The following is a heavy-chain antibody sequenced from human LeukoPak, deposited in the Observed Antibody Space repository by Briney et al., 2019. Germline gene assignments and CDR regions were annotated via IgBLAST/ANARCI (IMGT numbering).Heavy chain of an antibody. V-gene: IGHV3-15*01. D-gene: IGHD4-17*01. J-gene: IGHJ4*02. CDR3: TTYSEYGDYEGYYFDF. Sequence: GGSLRLSCAASGFTFSNAWMSWVRQSPGKGLEWVGRIKSKTDGGITDYAEPVKGRFTISRDDSQNTLNLQMNRLKTEYSAVYYCTTYSEYGDYEGYYFDFWGKGTLVTVSS. CDR1: GFTFSNAW. CDR2: IKSKTDGGIT.